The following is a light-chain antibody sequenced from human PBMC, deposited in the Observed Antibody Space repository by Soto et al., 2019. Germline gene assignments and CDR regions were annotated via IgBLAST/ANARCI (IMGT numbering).Light chain of an antibody. J-gene: IGKJ1*01. CDR2: GAS. Sequence: EIVLTQSPGTLSLSPGERATLSCTASQSVTRNYLAWYQQKPGQAPRLLIYGASNRATGISDRFSGSGSGTDFTLTISRLEPEDFAVYYCHQYGSTPRTFGQGTKVEIK. CDR1: QSVTRNY. CDR3: HQYGSTPRT. V-gene: IGKV3-20*01.